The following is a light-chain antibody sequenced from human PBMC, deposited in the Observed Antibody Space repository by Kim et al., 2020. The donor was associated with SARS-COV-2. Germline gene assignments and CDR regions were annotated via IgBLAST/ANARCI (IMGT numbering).Light chain of an antibody. CDR1: SNNVGDQG. Sequence: QAGLTQPPSVSKGLRQTATLTCTGNSNNVGDQGAAWLQQHQGHPPKLLSYRDNNRPSGISDRLSSSRSGNTASLTITGLQPEDEADYYCSAWDSRLSTWVFGGGTQLTVL. V-gene: IGLV10-54*01. CDR2: RDN. CDR3: SAWDSRLSTWV. J-gene: IGLJ3*02.